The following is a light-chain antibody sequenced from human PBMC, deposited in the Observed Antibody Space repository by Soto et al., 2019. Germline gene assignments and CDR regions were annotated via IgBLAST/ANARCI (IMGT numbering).Light chain of an antibody. CDR3: QQRSNWPT. CDR2: DAS. CDR1: QSVSSY. J-gene: IGKJ1*01. Sequence: EIVLTQSPATLSLSPGERATLSCRASQSVSSYLAWYQQKPGQAPRLLIYDASNRATGIPARFSGSGSGTDFTLTISSLEPEDFAVYYCQQRSNWPTCGQGTKVAIK. V-gene: IGKV3-11*01.